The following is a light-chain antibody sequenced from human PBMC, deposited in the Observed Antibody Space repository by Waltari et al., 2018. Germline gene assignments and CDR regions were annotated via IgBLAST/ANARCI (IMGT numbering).Light chain of an antibody. Sequence: QSALTQPASVSGSPGRSITISCTGTSSDVGAYDYISWYQQLPGKAPKLLLYQVTYRPSGVPDRFSGSKSGNMASLTISGLQADDDADYYCTSYTTSSTLVFVTGTKVTVL. CDR3: TSYTTSSTLV. CDR2: QVT. V-gene: IGLV2-14*01. J-gene: IGLJ1*01. CDR1: SSDVGAYDY.